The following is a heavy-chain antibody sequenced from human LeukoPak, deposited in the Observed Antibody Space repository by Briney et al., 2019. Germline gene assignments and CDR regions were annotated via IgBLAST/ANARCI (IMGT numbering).Heavy chain of an antibody. CDR2: INPNSGGT. D-gene: IGHD3-10*01. CDR3: ATDPRGAKRGTFFDY. J-gene: IGHJ4*02. V-gene: IGHV1-2*04. Sequence: GASVKVSCKASGYTFTGYYMHWVRQAPGQGLEWMGWINPNSGGTNYAQKFQGWVTMTRDTSISTAYMELSRLRSDDTAVYYCATDPRGAKRGTFFDYWGQGTLVTVSS. CDR1: GYTFTGYY.